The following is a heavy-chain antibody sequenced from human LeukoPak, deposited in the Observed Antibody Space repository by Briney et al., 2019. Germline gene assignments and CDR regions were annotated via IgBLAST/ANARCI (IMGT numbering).Heavy chain of an antibody. D-gene: IGHD6-19*01. CDR2: IKEDGSEK. J-gene: IGHJ4*02. CDR3: ARDQYYSSSD. V-gene: IGHV3-7*03. Sequence: GGSLRLSCAASGFTFSNYWMSRVRQAPGKGLEWVANIKEDGSEKYYVDAVKGRFTISRDNAKKSLFLQMNSLRAEDTAVYYCARDQYYSSSDWGQGTLVTVSS. CDR1: GFTFSNYW.